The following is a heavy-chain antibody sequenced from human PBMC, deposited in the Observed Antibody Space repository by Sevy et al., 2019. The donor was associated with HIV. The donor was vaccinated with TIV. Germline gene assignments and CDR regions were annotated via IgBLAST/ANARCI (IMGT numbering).Heavy chain of an antibody. CDR1: GGSISSYY. Sequence: SETLSLTCTVSGGSISSYYWSWIRQPAGKGLEWIGRIYTSGSTNYNPSLKSRVTMSVDTSKNRFSLKLSSVTAADTAVYYCARWGGVATSSYNWFDPWGQGTLVTVSS. CDR3: ARWGGVATSSYNWFDP. V-gene: IGHV4-4*07. J-gene: IGHJ5*02. CDR2: IYTSGST. D-gene: IGHD5-12*01.